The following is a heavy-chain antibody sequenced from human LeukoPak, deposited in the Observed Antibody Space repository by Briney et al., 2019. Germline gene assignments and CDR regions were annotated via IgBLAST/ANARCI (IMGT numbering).Heavy chain of an antibody. CDR2: IKKDGSQK. D-gene: IGHD1-26*01. Sequence: GGSLRLPCVASGFTFSDKWMSWVRQAPGKGPEWVASIKKDGSQKYYVDSVKGRFTISRDNAQNSLYLQMNSLRVEDTAIYSCARVGWELLNLHFDPWGQGTLVTVSS. V-gene: IGHV3-7*03. J-gene: IGHJ5*02. CDR1: GFTFSDKW. CDR3: ARVGWELLNLHFDP.